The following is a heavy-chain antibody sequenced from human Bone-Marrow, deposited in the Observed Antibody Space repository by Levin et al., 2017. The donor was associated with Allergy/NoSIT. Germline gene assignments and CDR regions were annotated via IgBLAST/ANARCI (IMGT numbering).Heavy chain of an antibody. CDR2: IFSNDEK. CDR3: ARIPGYGSGSYYNVAWFDP. V-gene: IGHV2-26*01. Sequence: SGPTLVKPTETLTLTCTVSGFSLSNARMGVSWIRQPPGKALEWLAHIFSNDEKSYSTSLKSRLTISKDTSKSQVVLTMTNMDPVDTATYYCARIPGYGSGSYYNVAWFDPWGQGTLVTVSS. CDR1: GFSLSNARMG. J-gene: IGHJ5*02. D-gene: IGHD3-10*01.